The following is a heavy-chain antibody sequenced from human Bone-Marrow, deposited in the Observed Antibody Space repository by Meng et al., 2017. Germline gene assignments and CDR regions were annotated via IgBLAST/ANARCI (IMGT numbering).Heavy chain of an antibody. CDR3: ARGDRTDYFGSGSRLDY. CDR2: INPKSGGT. J-gene: IGHJ4*02. CDR1: GYTFIDYY. Sequence: ASVKVSCKASGYTFIDYYMHWVRQAPGQGLEYMGWINPKSGGTKYAQNFQGRVTMTGDTSVTTVYMEVSSLRPDDTAVYYCARGDRTDYFGSGSRLDYWGQGTPVTVSS. D-gene: IGHD3-10*01. V-gene: IGHV1-2*02.